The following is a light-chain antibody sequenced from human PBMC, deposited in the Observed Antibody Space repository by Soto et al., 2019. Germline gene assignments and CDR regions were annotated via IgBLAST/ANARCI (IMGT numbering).Light chain of an antibody. V-gene: IGLV2-14*03. CDR1: SSDVGAYNY. CDR2: EVS. CDR3: SSYTSSSTWM. Sequence: QSALTQPASVSGSPGQSITISCTGTSSDVGAYNYVSWYQQHPGKAPKPMIYEVSSRPSGVSNRFSGSKSDNTASLTISGLQAGDEAAYYCSSYTSSSTWMFGGGTKLTVL. J-gene: IGLJ3*02.